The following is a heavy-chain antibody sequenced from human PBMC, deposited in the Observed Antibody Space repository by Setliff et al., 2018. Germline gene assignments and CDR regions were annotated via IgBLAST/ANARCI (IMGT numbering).Heavy chain of an antibody. Sequence: SVKVSCKASGGTFSSYTISWVRQAPGQGLEWMGRIIPIFGTANYAQKFQGRVTITADKSTSTAYMELSSLRSEDTAVYYCARDRPPYYYDSSGYYYSAGNFDYWGQGTLVTVSS. J-gene: IGHJ4*02. CDR3: ARDRPPYYYDSSGYYYSAGNFDY. D-gene: IGHD3-22*01. CDR1: GGTFSSYT. V-gene: IGHV1-69*08. CDR2: IIPIFGTA.